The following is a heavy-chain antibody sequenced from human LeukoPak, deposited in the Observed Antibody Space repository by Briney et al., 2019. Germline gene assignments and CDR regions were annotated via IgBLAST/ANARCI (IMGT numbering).Heavy chain of an antibody. V-gene: IGHV3-21*01. J-gene: IGHJ4*02. CDR2: ISSSTSYI. D-gene: IGHD4-17*01. CDR3: ARAGGSTVSHSDY. CDR1: GFTFSSYS. Sequence: PGGSLRLSCAASGFTFSSYSMNWIRQAPGKGLEWVSSISSSTSYIYYADSVKGRFTISKDNAKNSLYLQMNSLRAEDTAVYYCARAGGSTVSHSDYWGQGTLVTVSS.